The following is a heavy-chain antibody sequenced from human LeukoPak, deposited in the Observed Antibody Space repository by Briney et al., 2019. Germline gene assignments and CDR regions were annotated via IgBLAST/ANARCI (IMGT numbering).Heavy chain of an antibody. CDR3: ARDLYSSGWYSAETYYFDY. V-gene: IGHV3-7*03. CDR1: GFTFSSYE. J-gene: IGHJ4*02. CDR2: IKQDGSEK. D-gene: IGHD6-19*01. Sequence: GGSLRLSCAASGFTFSSYEMNWVRQAPGKGLEWVANIKQDGSEKYYVDSVKGRFTISRDNAKNSLYLQMNSLRAEDTAVYYCARDLYSSGWYSAETYYFDYWGQGTLVTVSS.